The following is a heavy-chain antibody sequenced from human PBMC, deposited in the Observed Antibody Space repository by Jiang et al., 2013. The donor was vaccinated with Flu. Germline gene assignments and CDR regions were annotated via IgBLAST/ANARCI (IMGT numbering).Heavy chain of an antibody. CDR3: ARVEASGPIDY. D-gene: IGHD3-3*01. J-gene: IGHJ4*02. Sequence: GSTNYNPSLKSRVTISVDKSKNQFSLKLSSVTAADTAVYYCARVEASGPIDYWGQGTLVTVSS. V-gene: IGHV4-4*02. CDR2: GST.